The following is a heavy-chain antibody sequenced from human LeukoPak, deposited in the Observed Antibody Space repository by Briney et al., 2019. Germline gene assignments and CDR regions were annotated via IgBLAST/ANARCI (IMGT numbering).Heavy chain of an antibody. Sequence: GGSRRLSCAASGFTFSSYWMHWVRQAPGKGLVWVSRINSDGSSISNADSVKGRLTISRDNAKNTLHLQMDSLRAEDTAVYYCVRDLSGIAALWGQGTLVTVSS. J-gene: IGHJ4*02. D-gene: IGHD6-13*01. CDR3: VRDLSGIAAL. CDR2: INSDGSSI. CDR1: GFTFSSYW. V-gene: IGHV3-74*01.